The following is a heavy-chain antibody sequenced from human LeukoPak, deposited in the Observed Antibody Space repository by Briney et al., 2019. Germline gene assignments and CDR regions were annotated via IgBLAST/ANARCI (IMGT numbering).Heavy chain of an antibody. D-gene: IGHD2-2*01. J-gene: IGHJ4*02. CDR3: ARHSPRYCSSTSCYFEGFDY. CDR2: INDSGST. V-gene: IGHV4-34*01. CDR1: GGSFSGYY. Sequence: PSETLSLTCAVYGGSFSGYYWSCIRQPPGKGLEWIGEINDSGSTNYNPSLKSRVTISVDTSKNQFSLKLSSVTAADTAVYYCARHSPRYCSSTSCYFEGFDYWGQGTLVTVSS.